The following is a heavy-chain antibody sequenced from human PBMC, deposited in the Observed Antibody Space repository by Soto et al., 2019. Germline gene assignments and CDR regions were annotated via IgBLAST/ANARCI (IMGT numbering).Heavy chain of an antibody. CDR2: IYYSGST. D-gene: IGHD3-3*01. Sequence: SETLSLTCTVSGGSISSYYWSWIRQPPGKGLEWIGYIYYSGSTNYNPSLKSRVTISVDTSKNQFSLKLSSVTAADTAVYYCARVRTYYDFWSGYNFDYWGQGTLVTVSS. CDR3: ARVRTYYDFWSGYNFDY. J-gene: IGHJ4*02. V-gene: IGHV4-59*01. CDR1: GGSISSYY.